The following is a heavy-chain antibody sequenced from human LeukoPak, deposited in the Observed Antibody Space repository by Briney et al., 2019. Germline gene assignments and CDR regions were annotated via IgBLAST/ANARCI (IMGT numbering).Heavy chain of an antibody. J-gene: IGHJ4*02. CDR2: ISTYNGNT. D-gene: IGHD4-17*01. V-gene: IGHV1-18*01. CDR3: ARDEDYGIFVNVDY. Sequence: EASVKVSCKASGGTFSSYAISWVRQAPGQGPEWMGWISTYNGNTKYAEKFQGRVTMTTDTPTSTAYMELRSLRSDDTAVYYCARDEDYGIFVNVDYWGQGTLVTVSS. CDR1: GGTFSSYA.